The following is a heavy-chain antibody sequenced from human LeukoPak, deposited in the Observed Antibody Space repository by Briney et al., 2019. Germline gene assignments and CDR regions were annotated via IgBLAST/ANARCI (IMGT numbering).Heavy chain of an antibody. Sequence: SSETLSLTCTVSGCSISSYYWSWIRQPHGKGLEYIGLIYTSGRTNYNHSLKSRVTMSGDTSKNQFALKLRSVTAADTAGYYCSGHHSNSREDAFDIWGQGTMVTVSS. D-gene: IGHD6-13*01. CDR3: SGHHSNSREDAFDI. V-gene: IGHV4-4*07. J-gene: IGHJ3*02. CDR2: IYTSGRT. CDR1: GCSISSYY.